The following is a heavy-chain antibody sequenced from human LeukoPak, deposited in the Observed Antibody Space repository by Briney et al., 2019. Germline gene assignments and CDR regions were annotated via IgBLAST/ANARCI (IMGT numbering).Heavy chain of an antibody. CDR3: ARGEPGTTTDFDY. D-gene: IGHD1-26*01. V-gene: IGHV4-59*01. J-gene: IGHJ4*02. CDR1: GASISSYY. Sequence: SETLSLTCTVSGASISSYYWSWIRQPPGKGLEWIGYIYYSGSTNYNPSLKSRVTISLDTSKNQFSLKLSSVTAADTAVYYCARGEPGTTTDFDYWGQGTLVTVSS. CDR2: IYYSGST.